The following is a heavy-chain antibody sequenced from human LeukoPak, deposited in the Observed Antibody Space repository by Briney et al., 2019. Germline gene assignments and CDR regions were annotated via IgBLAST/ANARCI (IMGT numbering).Heavy chain of an antibody. V-gene: IGHV3-33*01. J-gene: IGHJ6*02. Sequence: GGSLRLSCAASGFTFSRSVMHWVRQAPGKGLEWVSVIWYDGSHEDYADSVKGRFTISRDSSKNTLFMQMNSLRAEDTAVYYCARDQSSYGMDVWGQGTTVTVSS. CDR3: ARDQSSYGMDV. D-gene: IGHD3-16*02. CDR1: GFTFSRSV. CDR2: IWYDGSHE.